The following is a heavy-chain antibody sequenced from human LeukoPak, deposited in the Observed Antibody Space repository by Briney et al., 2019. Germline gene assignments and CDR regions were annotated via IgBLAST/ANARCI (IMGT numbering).Heavy chain of an antibody. CDR3: ARGVGYCSGGSCYSGGNFDY. Sequence: SQTLSLTCTVSGGSISSGGYYWSWIRQHPGKGLEWIGYIYYSGSTYYNPSLKSRVTISVDTSKSQFSLKLSSVTAADTAAYYCARGVGYCSGGSCYSGGNFDYWGQGTLVTVSS. J-gene: IGHJ4*02. CDR1: GGSISSGGYY. V-gene: IGHV4-31*03. CDR2: IYYSGST. D-gene: IGHD2-15*01.